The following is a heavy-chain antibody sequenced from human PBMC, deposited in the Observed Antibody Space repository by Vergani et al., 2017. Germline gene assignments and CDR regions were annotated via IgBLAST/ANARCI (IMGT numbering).Heavy chain of an antibody. CDR3: AKSGGSGLRDWFDP. V-gene: IGHV3-33*06. D-gene: IGHD3-10*01. Sequence: QVQLVESGGGLVKPGGSLRLSCAASGFTFSSYGMHWVRQAPGKGLEWVAVIWYDGSNKYYADSVKGRFTISRDNSKNTLYLQMNSLRAEDTAVYYCAKSGGSGLRDWFDPWGQGTLVTVSS. CDR2: IWYDGSNK. J-gene: IGHJ5*02. CDR1: GFTFSSYG.